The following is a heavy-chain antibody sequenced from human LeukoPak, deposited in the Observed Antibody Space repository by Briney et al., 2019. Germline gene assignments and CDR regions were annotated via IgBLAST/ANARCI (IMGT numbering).Heavy chain of an antibody. V-gene: IGHV1-2*02. CDR3: ARAMWELPQSPDY. Sequence: ASVKVSCKASGYTFTNYDFSWVRQAPGQGLEWMGWINPNSGGTNYAQKFQGRVTMTRDTSISTAYMELSRLRSDDTAVYYCARAMWELPQSPDYWGQGTLVTVSS. D-gene: IGHD1-26*01. J-gene: IGHJ4*02. CDR1: GYTFTNYD. CDR2: INPNSGGT.